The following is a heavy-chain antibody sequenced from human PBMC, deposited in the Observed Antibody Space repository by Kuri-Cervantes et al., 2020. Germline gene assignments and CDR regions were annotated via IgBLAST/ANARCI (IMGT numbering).Heavy chain of an antibody. V-gene: IGHV1-2*02. J-gene: IGHJ4*02. D-gene: IGHD6-13*01. CDR2: INLNSGGT. CDR1: GYTFTGYY. CDR3: ATRYSSSWYPYDY. Sequence: ASVKVSCKASGYTFTGYYMHWVRQAPGQGLEWMGWINLNSGGTNYAQKFQGRVTMTRDTSISTAYMELSMLRSDDTAVYYCATRYSSSWYPYDYWGQGILTVSS.